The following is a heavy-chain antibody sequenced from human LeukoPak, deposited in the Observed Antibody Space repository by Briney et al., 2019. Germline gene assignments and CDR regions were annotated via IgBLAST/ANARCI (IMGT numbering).Heavy chain of an antibody. Sequence: SETLSLTCTVSGGSISSYYWSWIRQPPGKGLEWIGYIYYSGSTNYNPSLKSRVTISVDTSKNQFSLKLSSVTAADTAVYYCARGFRGYSGYDSVYFDYWGQGTLVTVSS. CDR3: ARGFRGYSGYDSVYFDY. V-gene: IGHV4-59*01. J-gene: IGHJ4*02. CDR2: IYYSGST. CDR1: GGSISSYY. D-gene: IGHD5-12*01.